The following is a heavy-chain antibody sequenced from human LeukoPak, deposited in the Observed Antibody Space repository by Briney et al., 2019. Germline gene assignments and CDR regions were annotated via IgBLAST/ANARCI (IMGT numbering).Heavy chain of an antibody. D-gene: IGHD2-21*02. J-gene: IGHJ6*03. Sequence: SETLSLTCTVSGGSISSSSYYWVWIRQPPGKGLEWIGTIYYSGSTYYKPSLKRRVTISVDTSKNQFSLKLSSVTAADTAVYYCATASLRDCYPCYYYMDVWGKGTTVTISS. CDR3: ATASLRDCYPCYYYMDV. V-gene: IGHV4-39*07. CDR1: GGSISSSSYY. CDR2: IYYSGST.